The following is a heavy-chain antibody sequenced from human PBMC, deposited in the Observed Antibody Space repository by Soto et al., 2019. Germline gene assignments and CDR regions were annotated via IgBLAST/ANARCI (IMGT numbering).Heavy chain of an antibody. CDR1: GCPLSSYG. CDR2: ISGSGGRT. Sequence: XGSLRLSGVAAGCPLSSYGMSWVRQTPGKGLEWVSGISGSGGRTYYADSVKGRFTIPRDNSNNALSLQMHILRVEDTAVYFCAKGGYYSLFDISRQGTVVTVSS. CDR3: AKGGYYSLFDI. D-gene: IGHD3-16*01. V-gene: IGHV3-23*01. J-gene: IGHJ3*02.